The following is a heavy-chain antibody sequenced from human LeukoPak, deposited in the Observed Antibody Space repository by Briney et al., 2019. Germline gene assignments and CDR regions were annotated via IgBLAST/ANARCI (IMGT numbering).Heavy chain of an antibody. Sequence: SETLTLTCTVSGGSISTYYWSWIRQPPGKGLEWIGYIYYSGSAKNNPSLKSRVTISVDTSKNQFSLKLSSVTAADSAVYYCARSYGSGNYFDYWGKGRLRPVSS. CDR1: GGSISTYY. V-gene: IGHV4-59*01. CDR3: ARSYGSGNYFDY. D-gene: IGHD3-10*01. J-gene: IGHJ4*02. CDR2: IYYSGSA.